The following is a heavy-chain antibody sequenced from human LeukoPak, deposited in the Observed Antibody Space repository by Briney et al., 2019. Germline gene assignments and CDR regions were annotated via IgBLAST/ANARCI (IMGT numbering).Heavy chain of an antibody. CDR3: ARIWRGYYDSSGYYYGFDP. J-gene: IGHJ5*02. CDR2: IDWDDDK. Sequence: SGPTLVNPTQTLTLTCTFSGFSLSTSGMCVSWIRQPPGKALEWLARIDWDDDKYYSTSLKTRLTIYKDTSKNQVVLTMTNMDPVDTATYYCARIWRGYYDSSGYYYGFDPWGQGTLVTVSS. CDR1: GFSLSTSGMC. D-gene: IGHD3-22*01. V-gene: IGHV2-70*11.